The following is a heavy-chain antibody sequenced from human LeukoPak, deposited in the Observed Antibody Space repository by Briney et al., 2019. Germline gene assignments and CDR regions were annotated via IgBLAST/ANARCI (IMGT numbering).Heavy chain of an antibody. CDR1: GYSISSGYY. CDR3: ARDGYSGSDAL. J-gene: IGHJ4*02. Sequence: PSETLSLTCTVSGYSISSGYYWGWIRQPPGKGLEWIGSLYHSGSTNYNPSLKSRVTISVDTSKNQFSLKLSSVTAADTAVYYCARDGYSGSDALWGQGTLVTVSS. CDR2: LYHSGST. D-gene: IGHD5-12*01. V-gene: IGHV4-38-2*02.